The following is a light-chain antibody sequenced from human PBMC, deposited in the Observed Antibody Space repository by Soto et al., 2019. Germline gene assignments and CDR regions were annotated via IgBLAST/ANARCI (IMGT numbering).Light chain of an antibody. Sequence: QSVLTQPPSVSAAPGQKDTISYSGSSSNIGNNYVSWYQQLPGTAPKLLIYDNNKRPSGIPDRFSGSKSGTSATLGITGLQTGDEADYYCGTWDTGLNSWVFGGGTKLTVL. V-gene: IGLV1-51*01. CDR1: SSNIGNNY. CDR3: GTWDTGLNSWV. CDR2: DNN. J-gene: IGLJ3*02.